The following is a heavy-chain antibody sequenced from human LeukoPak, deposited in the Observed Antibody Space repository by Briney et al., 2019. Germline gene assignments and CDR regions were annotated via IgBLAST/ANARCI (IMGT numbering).Heavy chain of an antibody. CDR3: ARDSANYYDSSGYPYYFDY. V-gene: IGHV3-33*01. CDR2: IWYDGSNK. CDR1: GSTFSSYG. J-gene: IGHJ4*02. Sequence: PGGSLRLFCAASGSTFSSYGMHWVRQAPGKGLEWVAVIWYDGSNKYYADSVKGRFTISRDNSKNTLYLQMNSLRAEDTAVYYCARDSANYYDSSGYPYYFDYWGQGTLVTVSS. D-gene: IGHD3-22*01.